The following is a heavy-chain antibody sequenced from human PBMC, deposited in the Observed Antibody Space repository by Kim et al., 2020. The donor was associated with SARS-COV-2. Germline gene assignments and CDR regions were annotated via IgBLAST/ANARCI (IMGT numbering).Heavy chain of an antibody. CDR2: LSANSGGT. Sequence: ASVKVSCRASGYTFTDYHIHWVRQAPGQGLEWVGRLSANSGGTNYAQNFRGRVTMTRDTSINTVYLELTRLTSDDTAGYYCARSSLLDFDHWGQGTLVTV. J-gene: IGHJ4*02. CDR3: ARSSLLDFDH. D-gene: IGHD3-10*01. CDR1: GYTFTDYH. V-gene: IGHV1-2*06.